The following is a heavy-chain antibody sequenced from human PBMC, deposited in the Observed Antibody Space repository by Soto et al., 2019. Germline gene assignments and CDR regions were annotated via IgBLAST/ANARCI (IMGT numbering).Heavy chain of an antibody. CDR3: ASGANYYDSSGYYYYGMDV. J-gene: IGHJ6*02. Sequence: ASVKVSCKASGYRFTGYYIHWVRQAPGQGLEWMGWINPDSGATNYAQNFQGRVTLTSDTSISTAYMELSRLRSDDTAVYYCASGANYYDSSGYYYYGMDVWGQGTTVTVS. D-gene: IGHD3-22*01. CDR2: INPDSGAT. V-gene: IGHV1-2*02. CDR1: GYRFTGYY.